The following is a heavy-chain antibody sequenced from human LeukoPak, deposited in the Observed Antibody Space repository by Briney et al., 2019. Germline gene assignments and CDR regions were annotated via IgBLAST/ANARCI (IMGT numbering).Heavy chain of an antibody. CDR2: INPNSGGT. CDR3: ARGHCSSTSCSDP. D-gene: IGHD2-2*01. CDR1: GYTFTGYY. V-gene: IGHV1-2*02. Sequence: ASVKVSCKASGYTFTGYYMHWVRQAPGQGLVWMGWINPNSGGTNYAQKFQGRVTMTRDTSISTAYMELSRLRSDDTAVYYCARGHCSSTSCSDPWGQGTLVTVSS. J-gene: IGHJ5*02.